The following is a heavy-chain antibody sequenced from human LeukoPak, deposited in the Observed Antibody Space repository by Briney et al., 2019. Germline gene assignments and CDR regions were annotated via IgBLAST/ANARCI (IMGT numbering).Heavy chain of an antibody. J-gene: IGHJ4*02. V-gene: IGHV1-69*05. CDR3: ARVGLWFGEFLN. CDR1: GGTFSSYA. Sequence: ASVKVSCKASGGTFSSYAISWVRQAPGQGLEWMGRIIPIFGTASYAQKFQGRVTITTDESTSTAYMELSSLRSEDTAVYYCARVGLWFGEFLNWGQGTLVTVSS. CDR2: IIPIFGTA. D-gene: IGHD3-10*01.